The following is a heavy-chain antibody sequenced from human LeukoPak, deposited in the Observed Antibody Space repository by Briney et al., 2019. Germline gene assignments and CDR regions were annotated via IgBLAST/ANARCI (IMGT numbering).Heavy chain of an antibody. CDR2: ISWDGGST. CDR1: GFTFDDYA. J-gene: IGHJ3*02. Sequence: PGGSLRLSCAASGFTFDDYAMHWVRQAPGKGLEWVSLISWDGGSTYYADSVKGRFTISRDNSKNSLYLQMNSLRAEDTALYYCAKDRDKAAGIPHPGDAFDIWGQGTMVTVSS. V-gene: IGHV3-43D*03. CDR3: AKDRDKAAGIPHPGDAFDI. D-gene: IGHD6-13*01.